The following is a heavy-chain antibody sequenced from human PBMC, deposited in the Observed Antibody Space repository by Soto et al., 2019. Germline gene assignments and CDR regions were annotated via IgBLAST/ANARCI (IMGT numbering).Heavy chain of an antibody. CDR1: GGSISSGDYY. J-gene: IGHJ4*02. CDR2: IYYSGST. Sequence: PSETLSLTCTVSGGSISSGDYYWSWIRQPPGKGLEWIGYIYYSGSTYYNPSLKSRVTISVDTSKNQFSLKLSSVTAADTAVYYCASVQLRFLEWLLPKPLLFDYWGQGTLVTVSS. CDR3: ASVQLRFLEWLLPKPLLFDY. D-gene: IGHD3-3*01. V-gene: IGHV4-30-4*01.